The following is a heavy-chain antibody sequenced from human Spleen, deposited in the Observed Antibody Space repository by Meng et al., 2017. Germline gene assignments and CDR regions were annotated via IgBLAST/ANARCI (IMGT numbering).Heavy chain of an antibody. D-gene: IGHD5-18*01. Sequence: QVQLRQWGGGLLKPSETLSLTCVVSGGSFSDYYWSWIRQPPGKGLEWIGEINHSGSTNYNPSLESRATISVDTSQNNLSLKLSSVTAADSAVYYCARDLSGYGWFDPWGQGTLVTVSS. CDR2: INHSGST. CDR1: GGSFSDYY. V-gene: IGHV4-34*01. J-gene: IGHJ5*02. CDR3: ARDLSGYGWFDP.